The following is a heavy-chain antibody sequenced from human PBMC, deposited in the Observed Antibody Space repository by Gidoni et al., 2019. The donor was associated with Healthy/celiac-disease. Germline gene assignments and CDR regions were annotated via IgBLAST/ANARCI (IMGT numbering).Heavy chain of an antibody. CDR3: ARVRNPAVAGTIDY. J-gene: IGHJ4*02. V-gene: IGHV1-69*01. D-gene: IGHD6-19*01. CDR1: GGNFSSYA. Sequence: VQLVKSGAEVKKPGSSVKVSCKASGGNFSSYAISWVRQAPGQGLEWMGGIIPLFGTATYAQKFQGRVTITADASTSTAYMELSSLRSEDTAVYYCARVRNPAVAGTIDYWGQGTLVTVSS. CDR2: IIPLFGTA.